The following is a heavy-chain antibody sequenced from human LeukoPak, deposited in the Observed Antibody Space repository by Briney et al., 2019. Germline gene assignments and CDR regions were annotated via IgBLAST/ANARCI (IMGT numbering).Heavy chain of an antibody. CDR1: GFTFSNYE. V-gene: IGHV3-48*03. CDR3: ARGLMTVLTFD. J-gene: IGHJ4*02. D-gene: IGHD2-21*02. CDR2: ISLSGTTI. Sequence: GGSLRLSCAASGFTFSNYEMNWVRQAPGKGLEWVSYISLSGTTIYYADSVKGRFTIYRDNAKNSLYLQMNSLRAEDTAVYYCARGLMTVLTFDWGQGTLVTVSS.